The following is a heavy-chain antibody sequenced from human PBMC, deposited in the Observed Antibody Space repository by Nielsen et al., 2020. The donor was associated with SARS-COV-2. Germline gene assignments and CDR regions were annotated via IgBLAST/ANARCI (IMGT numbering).Heavy chain of an antibody. V-gene: IGHV5-10-1*01. CDR1: GYSFTGYW. CDR3: ASWRVGVRGVYNDY. D-gene: IGHD3-10*01. CDR2: IDPSDSYT. Sequence: GESLKISCEVSGYSFTGYWITWVRQMPGKGLEWMGRIDPSDSYTNYSPSFQGHVTISADKSISTAYLQWSSLKASDTAMYYCASWRVGVRGVYNDYWGQGTLVTVSS. J-gene: IGHJ4*02.